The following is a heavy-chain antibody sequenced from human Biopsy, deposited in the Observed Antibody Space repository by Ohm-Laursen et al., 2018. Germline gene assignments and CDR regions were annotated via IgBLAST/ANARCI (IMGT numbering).Heavy chain of an antibody. Sequence: GSLRLSCAASGFTFSPYSMNWFRQAPGQGLEWVSSISSSGSFIYFADSVKGRFTISRDNARNSLYLQMNSLRAEDTAVYYCGRGQTVAPGYYGMDVWGQGTTVTVSS. CDR2: ISSSGSFI. D-gene: IGHD4-17*01. CDR3: GRGQTVAPGYYGMDV. CDR1: GFTFSPYS. J-gene: IGHJ6*02. V-gene: IGHV3-21*01.